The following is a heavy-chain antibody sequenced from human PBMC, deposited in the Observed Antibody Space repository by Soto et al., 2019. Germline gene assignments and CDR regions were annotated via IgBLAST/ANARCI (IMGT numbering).Heavy chain of an antibody. D-gene: IGHD1-7*01. CDR3: AENYQLDC. J-gene: IGHJ4*02. CDR1: GFIFTDYA. Sequence: EVQLLESGGGLVQPGGSLRLSCAASGFIFTDYAMSWVRQAPGKGLEWVSSINTADAGTNYADSVKGRFTISRDNSKNTIHLQLISLTVDYTAIYFCAENYQLDCWGEGTLVTVSS. V-gene: IGHV3-23*01. CDR2: INTADAGT.